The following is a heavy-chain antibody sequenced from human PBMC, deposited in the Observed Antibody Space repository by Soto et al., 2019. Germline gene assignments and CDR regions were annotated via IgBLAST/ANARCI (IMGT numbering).Heavy chain of an antibody. CDR1: GGSISSYY. Sequence: SETLSLTCPFSGGSISSYYWIWIRQPPGKGLEWIGYIYYSGSTNYNPSLKSRVTISVDTSKNQFSLKLSSVTAADTAVYYCARGTLEKAHYYGSGSYFPWGQGTLVTVSS. J-gene: IGHJ5*02. CDR2: IYYSGST. CDR3: ARGTLEKAHYYGSGSYFP. D-gene: IGHD3-10*01. V-gene: IGHV4-59*01.